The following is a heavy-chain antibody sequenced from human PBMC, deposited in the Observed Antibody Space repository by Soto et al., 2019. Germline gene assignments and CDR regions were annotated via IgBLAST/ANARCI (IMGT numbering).Heavy chain of an antibody. J-gene: IGHJ4*02. CDR1: GASVSSPYW. Sequence: PSEPIPLTCAVSGASVSSPYWWSWIRQPPGKGPEWIGEINHRGSANYNPSLKSRVTISVDISKSQFSLRLTSVTAADTAVYYCARYNAASGTSHSDFSGQ. CDR2: INHRGSA. D-gene: IGHD6-13*01. CDR3: ARYNAASGTSHSDF. V-gene: IGHV4-4*02.